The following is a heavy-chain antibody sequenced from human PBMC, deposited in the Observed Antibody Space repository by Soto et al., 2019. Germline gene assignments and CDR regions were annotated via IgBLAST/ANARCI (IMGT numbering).Heavy chain of an antibody. D-gene: IGHD3-10*01. Sequence: PSETLSLTCAVNGGSFSDYYWSWIRQPPGKGLEWIGEINHRRSTNYNPSLESRVTMSVDLSKNQFSLKLASVTAADTAVYYCARGYSASWSRDLLGYWGQGTQVAVPS. CDR2: INHRRST. CDR1: GGSFSDYY. CDR3: ARGYSASWSRDLLGY. J-gene: IGHJ4*02. V-gene: IGHV4-34*01.